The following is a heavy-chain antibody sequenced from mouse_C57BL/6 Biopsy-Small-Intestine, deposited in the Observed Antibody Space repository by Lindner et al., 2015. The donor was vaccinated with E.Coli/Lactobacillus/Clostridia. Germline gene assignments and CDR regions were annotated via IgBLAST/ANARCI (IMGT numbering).Heavy chain of an antibody. D-gene: IGHD1-1*02. CDR3: ARHGRVYGYFDY. CDR1: GYTFTEYT. CDR2: FYPGSGSI. J-gene: IGHJ2*01. Sequence: VQLQEFGAELVKPGASVKLSCKASGYTFTEYTIHCVKQRSGQGLERIGWFYPGSGSIKHNEKFKDKATLTADKSSSTVYMELSRLTSEDSAVYFCARHGRVYGYFDYWGQGTTLTVSS. V-gene: IGHV1-62-2*01.